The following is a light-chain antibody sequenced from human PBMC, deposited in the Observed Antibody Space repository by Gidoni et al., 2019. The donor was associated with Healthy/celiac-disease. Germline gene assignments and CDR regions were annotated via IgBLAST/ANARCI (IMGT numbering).Light chain of an antibody. CDR2: AAS. CDR3: QQSYSTLST. V-gene: IGKV1-39*01. Sequence: DIQMTQSPSFLSASVGDRVTITCRASQSISSYLNWYQQKPGKATKLLIYAASSLQSGVPSRFSGSGSGTDFTLTISSLQPEDFATYYCQQSYSTLSTFGQGTKLEIK. J-gene: IGKJ2*01. CDR1: QSISSY.